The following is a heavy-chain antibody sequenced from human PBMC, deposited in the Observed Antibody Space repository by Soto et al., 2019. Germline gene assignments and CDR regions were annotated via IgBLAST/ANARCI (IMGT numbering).Heavy chain of an antibody. CDR1: GFTFSSYS. Sequence: PGGSLRLSCAASGFTFSSYSMNWVRQAPGKGLEWVSSIRSSSSYMYYADSVKGRFTISRDNAKNSLYLQMNSLRAEDTAVYYCARGLNDNYDFWSGYYYWGQGTLVTVSS. V-gene: IGHV3-21*06. D-gene: IGHD3-3*01. J-gene: IGHJ4*02. CDR2: IRSSSSYM. CDR3: ARGLNDNYDFWSGYYY.